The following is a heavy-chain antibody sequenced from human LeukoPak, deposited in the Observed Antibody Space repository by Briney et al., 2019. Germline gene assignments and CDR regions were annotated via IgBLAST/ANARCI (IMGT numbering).Heavy chain of an antibody. V-gene: IGHV4-30-2*05. Sequence: SETLSLTCAVSGGSISSGGYSWSWLRQPPGMGLEWIGYIYYSGSTYYHPSLKSRVTISVDTSKNQFSLKLSSVTAADTAVYYCARGGETTAPFDYWGQGTLVTGSS. J-gene: IGHJ4*02. D-gene: IGHD4-17*01. CDR1: GGSISSGGYS. CDR3: ARGGETTAPFDY. CDR2: IYYSGST.